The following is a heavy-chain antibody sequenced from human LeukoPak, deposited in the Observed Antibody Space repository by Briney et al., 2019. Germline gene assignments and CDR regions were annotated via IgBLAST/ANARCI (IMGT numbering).Heavy chain of an antibody. CDR2: ISAYNGNT. Sequence: ASVKVSCKASGYTFTSYGISWVRQAPGQGLEWMGWISAYNGNTNYAQKFQGRVTMTRDTSTSTVYMELSSLRSEDTAVYYCAREFRGFGYWGQGTLVTVSS. V-gene: IGHV1-18*01. CDR1: GYTFTSYG. J-gene: IGHJ4*02. CDR3: AREFRGFGY.